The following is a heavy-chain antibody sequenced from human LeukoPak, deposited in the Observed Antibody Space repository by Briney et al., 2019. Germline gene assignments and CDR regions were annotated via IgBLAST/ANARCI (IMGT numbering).Heavy chain of an antibody. J-gene: IGHJ4*02. D-gene: IGHD6-13*01. Sequence: GGSLRLSCAASGFTFSTYAMSWVRQAPGKWLEWVSSISGRGNNTYYADSVKGRFTISRDNSENTLHLQMNSLRAEDTAIYYCARAYSSSWYDYWGQGTLVTVSS. V-gene: IGHV3-23*01. CDR3: ARAYSSSWYDY. CDR1: GFTFSTYA. CDR2: ISGRGNNT.